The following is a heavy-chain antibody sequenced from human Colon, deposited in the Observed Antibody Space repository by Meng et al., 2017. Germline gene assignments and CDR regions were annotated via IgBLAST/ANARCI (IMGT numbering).Heavy chain of an antibody. CDR1: GGSISSGDYY. CDR2: FYFSGNT. V-gene: IGHV4-31*03. D-gene: IGHD3-22*01. J-gene: IGHJ5*02. Sequence: GPGPGLRKPSQALSLTCTVSGGSISSGDYYWSWSRQHPGKGLEWIGYFYFSGNTYYNPSLKSRVSISVDTSKNRFSLNLSSVTAADTAVYYCARYFYDSRGVTWFDPWGQGTLVTVSS. CDR3: ARYFYDSRGVTWFDP.